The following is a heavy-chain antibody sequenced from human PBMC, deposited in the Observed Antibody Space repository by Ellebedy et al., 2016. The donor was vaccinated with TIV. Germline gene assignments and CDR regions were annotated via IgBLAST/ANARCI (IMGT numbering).Heavy chain of an antibody. CDR2: VYYTEGT. CDR3: ALIGCGPSNACDEHMDV. Sequence: MPSETLSLTCAVSGDSITTYSWTWIRQPPGKGLEWIGSVYYTEGTNYNPSLESRVSMSLDTSMRQFSLRLSSVTAADTALYYCALIGCGPSNACDEHMDVWGKGTAVTVSS. D-gene: IGHD2/OR15-2a*01. V-gene: IGHV4-59*01. CDR1: GDSITTYS. J-gene: IGHJ6*03.